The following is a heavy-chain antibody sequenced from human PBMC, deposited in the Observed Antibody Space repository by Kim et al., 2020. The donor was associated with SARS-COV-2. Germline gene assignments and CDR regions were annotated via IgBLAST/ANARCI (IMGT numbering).Heavy chain of an antibody. D-gene: IGHD1-26*01. CDR3: ARAMWAAVDY. J-gene: IGHJ4*02. V-gene: IGHV4-34*01. Sequence: SETLSLTCAVYGGSFSGYYWSWIRQPPGKGLEWIGEINHSGSTNYNPSLKSRVTISVDTSKNQFSLKLSSVTAADTAVYYCARAMWAAVDYWGQGTLVTVSS. CDR1: GGSFSGYY. CDR2: INHSGST.